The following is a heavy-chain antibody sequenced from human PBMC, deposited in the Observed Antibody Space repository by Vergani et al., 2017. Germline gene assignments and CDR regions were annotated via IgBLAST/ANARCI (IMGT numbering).Heavy chain of an antibody. Sequence: QVQLEESGPGLVKPSETLSLTCTVSGGSFNTYYWSWIRQSPGKGLEWIGYIYSTGSTNYNPSLNSRVTMSVDTSKNQFSLNLSSLNAADTAVYYCARVAYSSSWYVDSWGQGILVTVSS. CDR3: ARVAYSSSWYVDS. CDR1: GGSFNTYY. D-gene: IGHD6-13*01. V-gene: IGHV4-59*12. CDR2: IYSTGST. J-gene: IGHJ4*02.